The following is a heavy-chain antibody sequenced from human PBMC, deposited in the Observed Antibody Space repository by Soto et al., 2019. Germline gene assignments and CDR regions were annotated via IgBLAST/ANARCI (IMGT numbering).Heavy chain of an antibody. CDR2: IGGGSRGIT. D-gene: IGHD6-13*01. CDR1: GFTFSDYA. Sequence: EGSLRLSCAASGFTFSDYAMNWVRQAPGMGLEWVSTIGGGSRGITYYADSVKGRFTISRDNSNNTLYLQMNSLRADDTAVYYCAKRGSSGWSNFDYWGQGTLVTVSS. V-gene: IGHV3-23*01. CDR3: AKRGSSGWSNFDY. J-gene: IGHJ4*01.